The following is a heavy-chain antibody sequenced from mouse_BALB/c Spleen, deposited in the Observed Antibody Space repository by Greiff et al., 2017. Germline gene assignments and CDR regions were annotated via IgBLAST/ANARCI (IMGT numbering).Heavy chain of an antibody. CDR1: GYAFSSYW. Sequence: QVQLQQSGAELVRPGSSVKISCKASGYAFSSYWMNWVKQRPGQGLEWIGQIYPGDGDTNYNGKFKGKATLTADKSSSTAYMQLSSLTSEDSAVSFSARSYDYHVDYWGQGTTLTVSS. CDR3: ARSYDYHVDY. J-gene: IGHJ2*01. V-gene: IGHV1-80*01. CDR2: IYPGDGDT. D-gene: IGHD2-4*01.